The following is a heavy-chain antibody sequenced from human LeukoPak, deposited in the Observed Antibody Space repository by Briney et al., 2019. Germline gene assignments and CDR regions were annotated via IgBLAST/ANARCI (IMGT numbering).Heavy chain of an antibody. Sequence: GGSLRLSCAASGVIFSSNYMSWVRQAPGKGLEWVSIIYSGGSTYYVDSVKGRFTISRDNSKNTLYLQMSSLRPDDAAVYYCARVKLKYTGSHYYYYMDVWGKGTTVTVS. V-gene: IGHV3-66*02. CDR1: GVIFSSNY. CDR2: IYSGGST. CDR3: ARVKLKYTGSHYYYYMDV. J-gene: IGHJ6*03. D-gene: IGHD1-26*01.